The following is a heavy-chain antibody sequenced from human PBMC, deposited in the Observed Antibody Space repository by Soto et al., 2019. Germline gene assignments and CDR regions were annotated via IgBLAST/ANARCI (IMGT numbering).Heavy chain of an antibody. CDR3: ARAPTTVTTYFDY. D-gene: IGHD4-17*01. Sequence: QVQLQESGPGLVKPSQTLSLTCTVSGGSISSGGYYWSWIRQHPGKGLEWIGYIYYSGSTYYNPSPKSRVTISVDASKDQFSLKLSSVIAADTAVYYCARAPTTVTTYFDYWGQGTLVTVSS. J-gene: IGHJ4*02. CDR2: IYYSGST. V-gene: IGHV4-31*03. CDR1: GGSISSGGYY.